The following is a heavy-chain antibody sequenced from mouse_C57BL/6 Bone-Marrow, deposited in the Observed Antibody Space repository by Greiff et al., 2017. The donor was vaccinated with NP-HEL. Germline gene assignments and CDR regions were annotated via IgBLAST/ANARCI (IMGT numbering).Heavy chain of an antibody. J-gene: IGHJ2*01. D-gene: IGHD3-3*01. CDR1: GYSLTSGYY. CDR3: ARGTGRDY. V-gene: IGHV3-6*01. Sequence: DVHLVESGPGLVNPSQSLSLTCSVTGYSLTSGYYWNWIRQFPGNKLEWMGYISYDGSNNYNPSLKNRISITRDTSKNQFFLKLNSVTTEDTATYYCARGTGRDYWGQGTTLTVSS. CDR2: ISYDGSN.